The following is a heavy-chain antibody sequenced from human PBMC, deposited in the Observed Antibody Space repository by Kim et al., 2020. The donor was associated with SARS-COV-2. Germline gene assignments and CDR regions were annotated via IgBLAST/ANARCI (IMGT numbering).Heavy chain of an antibody. V-gene: IGHV1-2*06. CDR2: INPNSGGT. Sequence: ASVKVSCKASGYTFTGYYMHWVRQAPGQGLEWMGRINPNSGGTNYAQKFQGRVTMTRDTSISTAYMELSRLRSDDTAVYYCARDRLRFLESDQRIDYWGQGTLVTVSS. D-gene: IGHD3-3*01. CDR1: GYTFTGYY. J-gene: IGHJ4*02. CDR3: ARDRLRFLESDQRIDY.